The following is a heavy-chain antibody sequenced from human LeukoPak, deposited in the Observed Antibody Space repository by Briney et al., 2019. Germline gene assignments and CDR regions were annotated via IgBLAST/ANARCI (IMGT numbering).Heavy chain of an antibody. CDR1: GYTFSGYH. D-gene: IGHD1-7*01. J-gene: IGHJ3*02. CDR2: MNPHSGGT. CDR3: ARETGTNREDGFDI. Sequence: ASVKVSCKASGYTFSGYHLQWIRQAPGQGLEWMGWMNPHSGGTKFAQKFEGRVTMTMDTSISTVYMELRRLRYDDTAVYYCARETGTNREDGFDIWGRGTMVTASS. V-gene: IGHV1-2*02.